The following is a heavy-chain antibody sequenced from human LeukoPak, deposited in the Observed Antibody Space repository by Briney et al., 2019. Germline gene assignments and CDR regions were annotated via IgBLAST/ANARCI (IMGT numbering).Heavy chain of an antibody. J-gene: IGHJ4*02. CDR2: ISGRGGST. D-gene: IGHD1-1*01. V-gene: IGHV3-23*01. CDR3: AKDLEGIATTRYYFDY. CDR1: GFTFSSYA. Sequence: GGSLRLSCAASGFTFSSYAMSWVRQAPGKGLEWVSHISGRGGSTYYADSVKGRFTIPRDNSKNTLYLQMNSLRAEDTAVYYCAKDLEGIATTRYYFDYWGQGTLVTVSS.